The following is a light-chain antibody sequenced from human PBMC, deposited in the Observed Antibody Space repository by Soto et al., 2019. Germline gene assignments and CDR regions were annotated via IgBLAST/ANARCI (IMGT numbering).Light chain of an antibody. CDR3: QSSQDDFWV. Sequence: NFMLTQPHSVSEAPGRTVTISCTRSGGSIASGLVQWYQVRPGRGPTPVISEDNQRPSGVPDRFSGSIDSSSNSASLTISGLKPEDEADYYCQSSQDDFWVFGGGTKLTVL. CDR2: EDN. J-gene: IGLJ3*02. V-gene: IGLV6-57*04. CDR1: GGSIASGL.